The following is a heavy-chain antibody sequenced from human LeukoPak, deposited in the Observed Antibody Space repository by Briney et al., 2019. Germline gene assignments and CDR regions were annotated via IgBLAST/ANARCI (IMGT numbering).Heavy chain of an antibody. CDR1: GFTFSSYT. CDR2: ISTDSTTI. V-gene: IGHV3-48*01. Sequence: GGSLRLSCAASGFTFSSYTMNWVRQAPGKGLEWISYISTDSTTIYYADSVKGRFTISRDNAKNSLYLQMNSLRAEDTAVYYCVRQEPYSGKMFDPWGQGTLVTVSS. CDR3: VRQEPYSGKMFDP. D-gene: IGHD4-23*01. J-gene: IGHJ5*02.